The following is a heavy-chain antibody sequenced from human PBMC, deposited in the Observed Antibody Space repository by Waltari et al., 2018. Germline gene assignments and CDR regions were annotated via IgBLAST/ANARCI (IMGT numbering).Heavy chain of an antibody. J-gene: IGHJ4*02. CDR2: INHSGST. Sequence: QVQLQQWGAGLLKPSETLSLTCAVYGGSFSGYYWSWIRQPPGKGLEWIGEINHSGSTNSNPSLKSRGTISVDTSKNQFSLKRSSVTAADTAVYYCARGGRIQLWAFFDYWGQGTLVTVSS. D-gene: IGHD5-18*01. CDR3: ARGGRIQLWAFFDY. V-gene: IGHV4-34*01. CDR1: GGSFSGYY.